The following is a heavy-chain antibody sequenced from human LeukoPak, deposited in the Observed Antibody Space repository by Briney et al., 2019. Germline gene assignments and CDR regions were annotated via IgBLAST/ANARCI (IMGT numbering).Heavy chain of an antibody. Sequence: GGSLRLSCAASGFTFSSYSMNWVRQAPGKGLEWVSSISSSDSYIYYADSVKGRFSISRDNAKNSLYLQMNSLIAEDTAVYYCAAMIRGLISFDYWGQGTLVTVSS. CDR2: ISSSDSYI. CDR1: GFTFSSYS. D-gene: IGHD3-10*01. V-gene: IGHV3-21*01. J-gene: IGHJ4*02. CDR3: AAMIRGLISFDY.